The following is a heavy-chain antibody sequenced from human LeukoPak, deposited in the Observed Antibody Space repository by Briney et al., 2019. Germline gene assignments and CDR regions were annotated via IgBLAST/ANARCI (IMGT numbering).Heavy chain of an antibody. CDR1: GYTFTSYY. V-gene: IGHV1-46*01. J-gene: IGHJ4*02. D-gene: IGHD2-21*02. CDR2: INPSGGST. CDR3: ARGGGAAYCGGDCYSRLDY. Sequence: ASVKVSCKASGYTFTSYYMHWLRQAPGQGLEWMGIINPSGGSTSYAQKFLGRVTMTRDTSTSTVYMELSSLRSEDTAVYYCARGGGAAYCGGDCYSRLDYWGQGTLVTVPS.